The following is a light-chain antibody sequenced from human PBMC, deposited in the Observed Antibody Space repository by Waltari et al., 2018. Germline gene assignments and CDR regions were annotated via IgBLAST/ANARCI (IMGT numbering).Light chain of an antibody. V-gene: IGKV1-5*03. CDR3: QHYNSFSRT. Sequence: DFQMTQSPATLSASVGDRVTITCRASQNIFSWLAWYQQKPGKAHKLLIYKASHLESGVPSRFSGRGFGTEFTLTINSLQPDDFATYYCQHYNSFSRTFGQGTKVDIK. CDR2: KAS. CDR1: QNIFSW. J-gene: IGKJ1*01.